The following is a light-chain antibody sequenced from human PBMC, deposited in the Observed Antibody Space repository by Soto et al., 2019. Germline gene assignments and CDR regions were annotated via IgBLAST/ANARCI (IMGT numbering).Light chain of an antibody. Sequence: EFVLTQSPGTLSLSPGEGATLSCGASQTVRNNYLAWYQQKPGQAPRLLIYDASSRATGIPDRFSGGGSGTDFTLTISRLEPEDFAVYYCQQFSSYPLTFGGGTKVDIK. CDR1: QTVRNNY. CDR3: QQFSSYPLT. J-gene: IGKJ4*01. V-gene: IGKV3-20*01. CDR2: DAS.